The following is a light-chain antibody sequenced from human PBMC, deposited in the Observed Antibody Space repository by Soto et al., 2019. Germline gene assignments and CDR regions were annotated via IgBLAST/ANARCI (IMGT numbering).Light chain of an antibody. CDR2: AAS. J-gene: IGKJ1*01. CDR1: QGISNS. CDR3: QNYKSAPRT. V-gene: IGKV1-27*01. Sequence: DIQMTQSPSSLSASIGERVTISCRASQGISNSLAWYQQKAGEVPKLLIYAASTSHSGVPSRFRGSGSGTDFTLTISSLQPEDVATYYCQNYKSAPRTFGQGTKVEIK.